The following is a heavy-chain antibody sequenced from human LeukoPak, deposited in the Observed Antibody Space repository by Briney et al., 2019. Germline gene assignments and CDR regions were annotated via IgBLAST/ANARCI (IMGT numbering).Heavy chain of an antibody. CDR2: IRSKAYGGTT. Sequence: GGSLRLSCTTSRVTFGDYAMSWVRQAPGKGLEWVGFIRSKAYGGTTGYAASVKGRFTISRDDSKSIAYLQMNSLKTEDTAVYYCTRLSLGGWYPSYWGQGTLITVSS. D-gene: IGHD6-19*01. J-gene: IGHJ4*02. V-gene: IGHV3-49*04. CDR1: RVTFGDYA. CDR3: TRLSLGGWYPSY.